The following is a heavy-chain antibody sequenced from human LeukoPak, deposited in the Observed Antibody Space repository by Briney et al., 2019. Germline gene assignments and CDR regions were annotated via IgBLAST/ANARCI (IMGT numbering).Heavy chain of an antibody. Sequence: SETLSLTCTVSGGSTSSDYWSWIRQPPGKGLEWIGYIYYRGSTNYNPSLKSRVTISVDTSKNQFSLKLSSVTAADTAVYYCARRGTRIAVAATRGYYFDYWGQGTLVTVSS. CDR1: GGSTSSDY. J-gene: IGHJ4*02. CDR2: IYYRGST. CDR3: ARRGTRIAVAATRGYYFDY. V-gene: IGHV4-59*08. D-gene: IGHD6-19*01.